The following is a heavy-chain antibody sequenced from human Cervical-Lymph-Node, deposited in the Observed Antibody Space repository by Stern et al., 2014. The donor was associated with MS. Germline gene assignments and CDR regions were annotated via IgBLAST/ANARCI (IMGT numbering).Heavy chain of an antibody. CDR1: GFSFSSYG. D-gene: IGHD2-2*02. Sequence: VQLVESGGGVVQPGKSLRLSCAASGFSFSSYGMHWVRQAPGKGLEWVAVISYDGTDNYYADSVTGRFTISRDNTKNTMYLKMNSLRPEDTAVYYCANAAALSCRSASCYKAFEHWGQGILVTVSS. CDR3: ANAAALSCRSASCYKAFEH. V-gene: IGHV3-30*18. CDR2: ISYDGTDN. J-gene: IGHJ4*02.